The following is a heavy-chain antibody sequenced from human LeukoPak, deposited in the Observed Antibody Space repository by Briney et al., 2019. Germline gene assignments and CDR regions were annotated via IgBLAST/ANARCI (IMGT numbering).Heavy chain of an antibody. J-gene: IGHJ4*02. CDR3: AKFPLLYYDILTGYEDY. V-gene: IGHV3-23*01. CDR1: GFTFSSYA. D-gene: IGHD3-9*01. CDR2: ISGSGGST. Sequence: GGSLRLSCGASGFTFSSYAMSWVRQTPGKGLEWVSAISGSGGSTYYADSVKGRFTISRDNSKNTLYLQMNSLRAEDTAVYYCAKFPLLYYDILTGYEDYWGQGTLVTVSS.